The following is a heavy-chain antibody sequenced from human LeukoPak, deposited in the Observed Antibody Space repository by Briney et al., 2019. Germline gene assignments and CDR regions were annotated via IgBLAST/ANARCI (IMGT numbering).Heavy chain of an antibody. J-gene: IGHJ5*02. CDR1: GFDFHDYM. V-gene: IGHV3-9*01. CDR3: YLHS. CDR2: ISWNGDTI. D-gene: IGHD3-10*01. Sequence: PGGSLRLSCAASGFDFHDYMMHWVRQPPGKGLEWVSEISWNGDTIGYADSVKGRFIISRDNARRSLYLQMNSLYCSSTFGSGSYLHSWGQGTLVTVSS.